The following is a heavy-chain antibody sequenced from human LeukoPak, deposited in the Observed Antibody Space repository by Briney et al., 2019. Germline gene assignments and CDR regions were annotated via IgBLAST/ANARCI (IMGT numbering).Heavy chain of an antibody. CDR2: IYYSGST. CDR1: GGSTSTYY. Sequence: PSETLSLTWTLSGGSTSTYYCSWIRQPPGKGLEWIGYIYYSGSTNYNPSLKSRLTISIDTSKNQLSLKLSSVTAADTAVYYCARHSGAGTRFAYWGQGTLVTVSS. J-gene: IGHJ4*02. V-gene: IGHV4-59*08. CDR3: ARHSGAGTRFAY. D-gene: IGHD6-13*01.